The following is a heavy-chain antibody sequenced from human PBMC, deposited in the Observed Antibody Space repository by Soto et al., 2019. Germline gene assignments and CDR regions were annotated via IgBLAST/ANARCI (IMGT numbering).Heavy chain of an antibody. D-gene: IGHD3-10*01. J-gene: IGHJ4*02. CDR3: AGARTMVRVGQYYFDS. CDR1: GGTFSSYA. Sequence: QVQLVQSGAEVKKPGSSVKVSCKASGGTFSSYAISWVRQSPGQGLEWMGGIIPIFGTANYAQKFQGRVTINEDESTSTAYMELSSLRSEDTALYYCAGARTMVRVGQYYFDSWGQGTLVAVSS. V-gene: IGHV1-69*01. CDR2: IIPIFGTA.